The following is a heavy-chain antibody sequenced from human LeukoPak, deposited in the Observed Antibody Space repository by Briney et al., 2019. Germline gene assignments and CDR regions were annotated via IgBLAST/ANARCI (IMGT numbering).Heavy chain of an antibody. CDR3: ARGLTYYFDSSGYYVTDAFDI. CDR2: IYYSGST. V-gene: IGHV4-59*01. D-gene: IGHD3-22*01. J-gene: IGHJ3*02. CDR1: GGSISSYY. Sequence: SETLSLTCTVSGGSISSYYWSWIRQPPGKGLEWIGYIYYSGSTNYNPSLKSRVTIPVDTSKNQFSLKLTSVTAADTAVYYCARGLTYYFDSSGYYVTDAFDIWGQGTMVTVSS.